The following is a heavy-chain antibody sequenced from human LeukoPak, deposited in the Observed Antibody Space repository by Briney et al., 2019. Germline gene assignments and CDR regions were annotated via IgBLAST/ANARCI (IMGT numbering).Heavy chain of an antibody. D-gene: IGHD5-24*01. J-gene: IGHJ4*02. V-gene: IGHV1-18*01. CDR3: ARDDVEMATIHPDY. Sequence: GASVKDSFKASRYTFTCYVISWVRQAPGQGVEWMGWSSGYNGNTSYAQKLQGRVTMTTDTSTSTAYMELRSLRSDDTAVYYCARDDVEMATIHPDYWGQGTLVTVSS. CDR1: RYTFTCYV. CDR2: SSGYNGNT.